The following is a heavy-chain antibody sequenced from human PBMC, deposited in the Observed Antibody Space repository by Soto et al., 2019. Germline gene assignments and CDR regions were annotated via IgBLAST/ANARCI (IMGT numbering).Heavy chain of an antibody. J-gene: IGHJ6*02. D-gene: IGHD3-3*01. V-gene: IGHV1-3*04. CDR3: AKTSPSTSGYFYEDFYYGMDV. CDR2: INTDNGKT. Sequence: QVQLMQAGAEVRSPGASVRLSCETSVTRFTDAIHWVRQAPGQGLEWMGWINTDNGKTRYSENFQGRPALTRNTSTTKTFIELSSLSFEDTDVYSCAKTSPSTSGYFYEDFYYGMDVWGQVTTVPLSS. CDR1: VTRFTDA.